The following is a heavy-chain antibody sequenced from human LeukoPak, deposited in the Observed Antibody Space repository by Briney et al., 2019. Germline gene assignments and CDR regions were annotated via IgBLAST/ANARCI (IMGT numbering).Heavy chain of an antibody. CDR2: ISSSSSYI. V-gene: IGHV3-21*04. CDR3: AKSAPGIQLWSYFDY. D-gene: IGHD5-18*01. J-gene: IGHJ4*02. CDR1: GFTFSSYS. Sequence: GGSLRLSCAASGFTFSSYSMNWVRQAPGKGLEWVSSISSSSSYIYYADSVKGRFTISRDNSKNTLYLQMNSLRAEDTAVYYCAKSAPGIQLWSYFDYWGQGTLVTVSS.